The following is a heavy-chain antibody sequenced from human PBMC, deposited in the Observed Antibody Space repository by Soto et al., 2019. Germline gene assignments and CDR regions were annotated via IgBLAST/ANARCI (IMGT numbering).Heavy chain of an antibody. CDR1: VGTFSSYA. Sequence: QVPLVQSGAEVKKPGSSVTVSCKASVGTFSSYAIHWVRQAPGQGLEWMGGIIPMYGPARYAKRIQGRVTLPADASATTVYMELTSLTSPRTAVYYCETVTSMVRLVIDTWLPPWGHRTLVTVSS. CDR3: ETVTSMVRLVIDTWLPP. CDR2: IIPMYGPA. V-gene: IGHV1-69*19. D-gene: IGHD3-10*01. J-gene: IGHJ5*02.